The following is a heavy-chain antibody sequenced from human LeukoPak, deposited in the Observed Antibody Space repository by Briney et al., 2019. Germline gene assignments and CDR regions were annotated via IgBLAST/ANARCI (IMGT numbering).Heavy chain of an antibody. CDR1: GFSIGSSR. V-gene: IGHV3-7*01. Sequence: PGGSLRLSCAVSGFSIGSSRMSWVRQTPGKGLEWVADMNEDGSRTYYVDSVKGRFTVSRDNAQNSVYLQMNSLRVEDTGVYYCARDPAWGAIDYWGQGTLVTVSS. CDR2: MNEDGSRT. CDR3: ARDPAWGAIDY. J-gene: IGHJ4*02. D-gene: IGHD7-27*01.